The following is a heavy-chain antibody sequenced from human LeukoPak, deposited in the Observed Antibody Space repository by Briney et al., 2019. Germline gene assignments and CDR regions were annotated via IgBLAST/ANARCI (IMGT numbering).Heavy chain of an antibody. D-gene: IGHD5-24*01. J-gene: IGHJ4*02. V-gene: IGHV1-69*04. Sequence: SVKVSYKASGGTFSSYALSWVRQAPGQGLEWMGTIIPIVGIANYAQKFQGRATITADKSTSTAYMELSSLRSEDTAVYYCARDGEMATIYFDYWGQGTLVTVSS. CDR2: IIPIVGIA. CDR3: ARDGEMATIYFDY. CDR1: GGTFSSYA.